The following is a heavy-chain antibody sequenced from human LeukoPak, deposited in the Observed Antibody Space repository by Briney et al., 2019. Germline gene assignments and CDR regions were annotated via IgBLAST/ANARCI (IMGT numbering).Heavy chain of an antibody. CDR1: GGSITSYY. J-gene: IGHJ6*02. Sequence: SETLSLTCTVSGGSITSYYWTWIRQPPGKGLEYIGYFYYSGSTNYNPSLKSRVTISVDTSKNQFSLKLSSVTAADTAVYYCARVPTYYYDSSGYYPLYYYYYGMDVWGQGTTVTVSS. V-gene: IGHV4-59*12. CDR2: FYYSGST. D-gene: IGHD3-22*01. CDR3: ARVPTYYYDSSGYYPLYYYYYGMDV.